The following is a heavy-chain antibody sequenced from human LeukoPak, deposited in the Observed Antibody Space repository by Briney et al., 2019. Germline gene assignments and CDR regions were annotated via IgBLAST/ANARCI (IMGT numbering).Heavy chain of an antibody. CDR3: ARHPYLHYYDSSGYYGDAFDI. CDR2: IYPGDSDT. CDR1: GYSFTGYW. D-gene: IGHD3-22*01. J-gene: IGHJ3*02. V-gene: IGHV5-51*01. Sequence: GESLKISCKGSGYSFTGYWIGWVRQMPGKGLEWMGIIYPGDSDTRYSPSFQGQVTISADKSISTAYLQWSSLKASDTAMYYCARHPYLHYYDSSGYYGDAFDIWGQGTMVTVSS.